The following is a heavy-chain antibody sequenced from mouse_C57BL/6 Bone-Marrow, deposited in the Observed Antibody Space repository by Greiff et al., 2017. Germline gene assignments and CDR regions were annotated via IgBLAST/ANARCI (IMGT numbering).Heavy chain of an antibody. CDR1: GFTFSDYG. D-gene: IGHD4-1*01. CDR2: ISSGSSTI. J-gene: IGHJ2*01. Sequence: DVQLQESGGGLVKPGGSLKLSCAASGFTFSDYGMHWVRQAPEKGLEWVAYISSGSSTIYYADTVKGRFTISRDNAKNTLFLQMTSLRSEDTAMYYCARGANWDPYYFDYWGQGTTLTVSS. V-gene: IGHV5-17*01. CDR3: ARGANWDPYYFDY.